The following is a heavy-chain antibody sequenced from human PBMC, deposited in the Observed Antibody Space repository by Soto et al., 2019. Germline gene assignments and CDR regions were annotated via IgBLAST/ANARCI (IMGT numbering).Heavy chain of an antibody. V-gene: IGHV3-23*01. CDR3: TTEIGRQVVY. D-gene: IGHD2-21*01. J-gene: IGHJ4*02. CDR2: ISGSGGST. CDR1: GFTFSSYA. Sequence: PGGSLRLSCAGSGFTFSSYAMNWVRQAPGKGLEWVSAISGSGGSTYYADSVKGRFTISRDNSKNTLYLQMNSLRAEDTAVYYCTTEIGRQVVYWGQGALVTVSS.